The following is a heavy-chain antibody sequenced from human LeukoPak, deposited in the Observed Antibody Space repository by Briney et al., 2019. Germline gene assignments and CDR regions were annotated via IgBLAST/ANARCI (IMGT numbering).Heavy chain of an antibody. V-gene: IGHV1-69*04. CDR3: ARASFDRKWNEGAFDP. J-gene: IGHJ5*02. Sequence: SVKVSCKASGGTFSSYALSWVRQAPGQGLVWMGRIIPFVSKTTHGKKSQGRVTITADTSTSTAYRELSSLRSEETAVYYCARASFDRKWNEGAFDPWGQGTLVTVSS. CDR1: GGTFSSYA. CDR2: IIPFVSKT. D-gene: IGHD1-1*01.